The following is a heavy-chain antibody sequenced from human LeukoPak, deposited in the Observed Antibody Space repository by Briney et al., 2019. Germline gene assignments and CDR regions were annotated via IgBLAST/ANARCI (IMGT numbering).Heavy chain of an antibody. CDR3: ARRGYHDYSGFDY. CDR1: AFNFRSYS. J-gene: IGHJ4*02. CDR2: ISGSSSDI. D-gene: IGHD1-26*01. V-gene: IGHV3-21*01. Sequence: PGGSLRLSCTGSAFNFRSYSMKWVRQAAGRGLAWVSSISGSSSDIYYAPSVKGRFTISRDNAKKSLYLQMKSLRAEDTAVYYCARRGYHDYSGFDYWGQGTLVTVSS.